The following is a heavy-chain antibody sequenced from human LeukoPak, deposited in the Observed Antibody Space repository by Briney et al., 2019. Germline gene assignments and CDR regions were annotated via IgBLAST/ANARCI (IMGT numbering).Heavy chain of an antibody. Sequence: SETLSLTCTVSGGSISTSNYYWGWVRQPPGKGLEWIGYIYYSGSTNYNPSLKSRVTISVDTSKNQFSLKLSSVTAADTAVYYCARSHTPGYCSGGSCGLFDYWGQGTLVTVSS. CDR2: IYYSGST. J-gene: IGHJ4*02. D-gene: IGHD2-15*01. CDR1: GGSISTSNYY. CDR3: ARSHTPGYCSGGSCGLFDY. V-gene: IGHV4-61*05.